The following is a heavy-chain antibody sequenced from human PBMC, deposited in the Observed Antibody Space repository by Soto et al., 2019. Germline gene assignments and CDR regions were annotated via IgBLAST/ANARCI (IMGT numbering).Heavy chain of an antibody. Sequence: SQTLSLTCAISGDSVSSNSAAWNWIRQSPLRGLEWLGRTYCRSKWYNDYAVSVKSRITINPDTSKNQFSLQLNSVTPEDTAVYYCARDSVLLWFGEFDPWGQGTLVTVSS. V-gene: IGHV6-1*01. J-gene: IGHJ5*02. CDR1: GDSVSSNSAA. CDR2: TYCRSKWYN. D-gene: IGHD3-10*01. CDR3: ARDSVLLWFGEFDP.